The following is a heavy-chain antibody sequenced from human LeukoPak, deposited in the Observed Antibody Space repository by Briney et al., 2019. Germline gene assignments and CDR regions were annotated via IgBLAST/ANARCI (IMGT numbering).Heavy chain of an antibody. V-gene: IGHV3-7*01. CDR2: IKKDGSEK. CDR3: ARHLSGVTGYTYGRGIDY. D-gene: IGHD5-18*01. Sequence: PGGSLRLSCAASGFTFSGYWMSWVRQAPGKGLEWVANIKKDGSEKYYVDSVEGRFTISRDNAKKSLYLQMNSLRAEDTAVYYCARHLSGVTGYTYGRGIDYWGQGTLVTVSS. J-gene: IGHJ4*02. CDR1: GFTFSGYW.